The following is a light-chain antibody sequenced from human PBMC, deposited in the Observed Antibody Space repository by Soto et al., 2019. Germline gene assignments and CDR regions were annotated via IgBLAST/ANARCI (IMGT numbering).Light chain of an antibody. J-gene: IGLJ3*02. Sequence: QSVLTQPPSVSGAPGQRGTISCTGSSSNIGAGYDVHWYQQLPGTAPKLLIYGTNNRPSGVPDRFSGSKYGTSASLAITGXQXXXXXXYXCQSYDISLSGRVFGGGTKLTVL. CDR1: SSNIGAGYD. CDR3: QSYDISLSGRV. CDR2: GTN. V-gene: IGLV1-40*01.